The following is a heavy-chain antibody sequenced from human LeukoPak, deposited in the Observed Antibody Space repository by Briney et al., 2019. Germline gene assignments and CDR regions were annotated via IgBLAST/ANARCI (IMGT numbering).Heavy chain of an antibody. J-gene: IGHJ4*02. CDR3: ARSSGTLLRNYFDY. Sequence: PSETLSLTCTVSGGSISSGSYYWSWIRQPAGKELEWIGRIYTSGSTNYNPSLKSRVTISVDTSKNQFSLKLSSVTAADTAVYYCARSSGTLLRNYFDYWGQGTLVTVSS. CDR1: GGSISSGSYY. CDR2: IYTSGST. D-gene: IGHD1-26*01. V-gene: IGHV4-61*02.